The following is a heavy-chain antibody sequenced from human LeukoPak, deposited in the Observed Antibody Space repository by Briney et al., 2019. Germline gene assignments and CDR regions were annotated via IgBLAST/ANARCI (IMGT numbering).Heavy chain of an antibody. CDR2: ISGSAGGT. D-gene: IGHD3-22*01. Sequence: GGSLRLSCPVSGITLSNYGMSWVRQAPGKGLEWVAGISGSAGGTYYADSVKGRFTISRDNAKNTLYLQLNNLRAEDTAVYFCAKRGVVIRVILVGFHKEANYFDSWGQGALVTVSS. J-gene: IGHJ4*02. CDR1: GITLSNYG. CDR3: AKRGVVIRVILVGFHKEANYFDS. V-gene: IGHV3-23*01.